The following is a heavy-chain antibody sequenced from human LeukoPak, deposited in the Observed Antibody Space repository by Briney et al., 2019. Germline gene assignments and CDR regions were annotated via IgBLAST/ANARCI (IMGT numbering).Heavy chain of an antibody. V-gene: IGHV4-59*08. CDR3: ARRDSSSYRFFDL. D-gene: IGHD3-22*01. CDR1: GASISSYY. J-gene: IGHJ2*01. Sequence: SETLSLTCTVSGASISSYYWSWIRQPPGKGLESIGYVSYSGSTNYNPSLKSRVTISVDTPKSQFSLKLNSVTAADTAVYFCARRDSSSYRFFDLWGRGTLVTVSS. CDR2: VSYSGST.